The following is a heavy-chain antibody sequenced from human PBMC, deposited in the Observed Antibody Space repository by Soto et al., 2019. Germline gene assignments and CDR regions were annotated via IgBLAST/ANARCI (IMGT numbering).Heavy chain of an antibody. Sequence: GGSLRLSCAASGFSFSSYNMNWVRQAPGKGLEWVSSITGSETYIYYADSVKGRFTISRDNAKNALFLQMESLRAEDTAVYYCARDPGYSYGYSYSYGMDIWGQGTTVTVSS. V-gene: IGHV3-21*01. J-gene: IGHJ6*02. D-gene: IGHD5-18*01. CDR1: GFSFSSYN. CDR2: ITGSETYI. CDR3: ARDPGYSYGYSYSYGMDI.